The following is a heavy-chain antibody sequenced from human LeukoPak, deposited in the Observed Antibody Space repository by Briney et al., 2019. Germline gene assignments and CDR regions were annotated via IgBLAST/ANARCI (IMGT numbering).Heavy chain of an antibody. D-gene: IGHD3-10*01. Sequence: PSETLSLTCAVYGGSFSGYYWSWIRQPPGKGLEWIGEINHSGSTNYNPSLKSRVTISVDTSKNQFSLKLSSVTAADTAVYYCARRWGSGSYYKSPFDYWGQGTLVTVSS. V-gene: IGHV4-34*01. J-gene: IGHJ4*02. CDR3: ARRWGSGSYYKSPFDY. CDR1: GGSFSGYY. CDR2: INHSGST.